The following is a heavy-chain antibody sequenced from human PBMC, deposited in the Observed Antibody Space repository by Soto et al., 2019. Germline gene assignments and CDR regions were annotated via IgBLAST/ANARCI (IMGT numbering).Heavy chain of an antibody. CDR2: IYWDDDK. J-gene: IGHJ4*02. CDR1: GFSLSTSGVG. D-gene: IGHD6-13*01. Sequence: QITLKESGPTLVKPTQPLTLTCTFSGFSLSTSGVGVGWIRQPPGKALEWLALIYWDDDKRYSPSLKSRLTITKDTSKNQVVLTMTNMDPVDTATYYCAHKQMISSSWYYFDYWGQGTLVTVSS. CDR3: AHKQMISSSWYYFDY. V-gene: IGHV2-5*02.